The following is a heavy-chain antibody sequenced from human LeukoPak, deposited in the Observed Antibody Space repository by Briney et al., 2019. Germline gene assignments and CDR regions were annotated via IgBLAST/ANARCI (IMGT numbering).Heavy chain of an antibody. Sequence: ASVKVSCKASGGTFSSYAISWVRQAPGQGLEWMGIINPSGGSTSYAQKFQGRVTMTRDTSTSTVYMELSSLRSEDTAVYYCARDGITGTLGYWGQGTLVTVSS. J-gene: IGHJ4*02. D-gene: IGHD1-7*01. V-gene: IGHV1-46*01. CDR3: ARDGITGTLGY. CDR2: INPSGGST. CDR1: GGTFSSYA.